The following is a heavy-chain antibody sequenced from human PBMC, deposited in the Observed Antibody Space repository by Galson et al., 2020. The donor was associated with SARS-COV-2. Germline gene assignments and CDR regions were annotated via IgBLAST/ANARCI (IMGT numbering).Heavy chain of an antibody. J-gene: IGHJ6*02. D-gene: IGHD1-26*01. CDR2: TRNKPNSYTT. CDR3: ARGPTVGAESYHYGMDV. Sequence: GESLKISCTASGFTFSDHYMDWVRQAPGKGLEWVGRTRNKPNSYTTEYAASVKGRFTISRDDSKNSMSLQMSSVRTEDTAVYYCARGPTVGAESYHYGMDVWGQGTTVTVSS. V-gene: IGHV3-72*01. CDR1: GFTFSDHY.